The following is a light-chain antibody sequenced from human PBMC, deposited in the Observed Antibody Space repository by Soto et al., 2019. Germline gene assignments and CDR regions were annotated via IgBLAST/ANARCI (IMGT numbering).Light chain of an antibody. CDR1: QSVSSN. CDR2: DAS. Sequence: EIVMTQSPATLSVSPGERATLSCRASQSVSSNLAWYQQKPGQAPRLLIHDASNRATGIPARFSGSGSGTDFTITISSLEREDFGVYCWQQRSNWPQITFGGGTKVEIK. J-gene: IGKJ4*01. V-gene: IGKV3-11*01. CDR3: QQRSNWPQIT.